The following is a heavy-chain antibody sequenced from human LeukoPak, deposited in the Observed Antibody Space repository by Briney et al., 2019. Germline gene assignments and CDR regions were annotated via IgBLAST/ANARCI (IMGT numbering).Heavy chain of an antibody. Sequence: SGPTLVKPTQPLTLTCTFSGFSLSTSGVGVGWIRQPPGKALEWLALIYWNDDNRYSPSLKSRLTITKDTSKNQVVLTMTNMDPVDTATYYCAHTLRFLEWLLFSYFDYWGQGTLVTVSS. J-gene: IGHJ4*02. CDR2: IYWNDDN. D-gene: IGHD3-3*01. V-gene: IGHV2-5*01. CDR3: AHTLRFLEWLLFSYFDY. CDR1: GFSLSTSGVG.